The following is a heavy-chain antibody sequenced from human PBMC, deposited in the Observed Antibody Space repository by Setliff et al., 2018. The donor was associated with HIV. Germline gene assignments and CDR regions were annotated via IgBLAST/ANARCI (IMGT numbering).Heavy chain of an antibody. J-gene: IGHJ3*02. Sequence: SETLSLTCNISGVSIDSHYWSWIRQAAGQELEWIGRLHLSGKSNYNPSLKSRITLSVDKSKNQFSLQIRSVTAADAAVYFCARCQYIYGFEPFDMWGQGTVVTVSS. V-gene: IGHV4-4*07. CDR2: LHLSGKS. D-gene: IGHD5-18*01. CDR3: ARCQYIYGFEPFDM. CDR1: GVSIDSHY.